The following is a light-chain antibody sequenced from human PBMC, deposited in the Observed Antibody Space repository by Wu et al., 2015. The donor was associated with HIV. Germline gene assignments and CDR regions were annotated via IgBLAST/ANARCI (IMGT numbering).Light chain of an antibody. CDR1: QSIDSL. CDR3: QQYNSYPNT. Sequence: DIQLTQSPSFLSASIGDRVTITCRASQSIDSLLAWYQHKPGRAPTLLIYKASSLESGVPSRFSGSGSGTEFTLTISSLQPDDVATYYCQQYNSYPNTFGQGTKLDIK. V-gene: IGKV1-5*03. CDR2: KAS. J-gene: IGKJ2*01.